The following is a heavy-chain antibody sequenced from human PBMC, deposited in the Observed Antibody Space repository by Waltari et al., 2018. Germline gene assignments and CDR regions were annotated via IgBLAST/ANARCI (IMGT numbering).Heavy chain of an antibody. V-gene: IGHV4-38-2*02. CDR1: GYSISSGYY. CDR2: IYHGGST. J-gene: IGHJ5*02. D-gene: IGHD3-22*01. Sequence: QVQLKESGPGLVKPSETLSLTCAVSGYSISSGYYWDWIRQPPGQGLEGMGGIYHGGSTYYNPSRMIRVTISVDQSNDQFSLQLSSVTAADTAVYYWARDFGESDDSSGGPDPWGQGTLVTVSS. CDR3: ARDFGESDDSSGGPDP.